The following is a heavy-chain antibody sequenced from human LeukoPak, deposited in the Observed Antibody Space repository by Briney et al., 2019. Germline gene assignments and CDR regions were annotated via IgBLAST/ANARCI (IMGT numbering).Heavy chain of an antibody. J-gene: IGHJ4*02. V-gene: IGHV3-23*01. CDR1: GFTFSSYA. CDR3: AKDWDYDSSGYYPY. CDR2: ISGSGSST. D-gene: IGHD3-22*01. Sequence: GGSLRLSCAASGFTFSSYAMSCVRRAPGKGLEWVSGISGSGSSTYYTDSVKGRFTISRDNSKNTLNLQMKSLRAEDTAVYYCAKDWDYDSSGYYPYWGQGTLVTVSS.